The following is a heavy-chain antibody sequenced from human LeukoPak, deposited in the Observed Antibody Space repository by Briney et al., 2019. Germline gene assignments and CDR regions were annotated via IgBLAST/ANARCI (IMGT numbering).Heavy chain of an antibody. Sequence: SDTLSLTRAVYGGSLSGYYWSWISQPPVKALEWIGEINHSGSTNYSPSLKSRVTISVGTSKHQFSPKPRSVAAADAAVYYCARGRSVTRHSSSWANWFDPWGQGTLVTVSS. CDR1: GGSLSGYY. CDR2: INHSGST. V-gene: IGHV4-34*01. D-gene: IGHD6-13*01. CDR3: ARGRSVTRHSSSWANWFDP. J-gene: IGHJ5*02.